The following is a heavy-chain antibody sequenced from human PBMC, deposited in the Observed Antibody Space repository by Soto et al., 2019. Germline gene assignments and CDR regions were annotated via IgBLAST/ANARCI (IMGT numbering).Heavy chain of an antibody. V-gene: IGHV1-18*01. D-gene: IGHD6-19*01. CDR2: ISAYNGNT. J-gene: IGHJ6*03. Sequence: QDPLVQSGVVVKKPGASVKVSCKASGYSFTNYGITWVRQAPGQGFEWMGWISAYNGNTNYAQKFQGRVTMTTDASTSTAYLELRSLRSDDTAVYYCARDRGVAPPVAGNTHYYYYMDVWGKGTTVTVSS. CDR1: GYSFTNYG. CDR3: ARDRGVAPPVAGNTHYYYYMDV.